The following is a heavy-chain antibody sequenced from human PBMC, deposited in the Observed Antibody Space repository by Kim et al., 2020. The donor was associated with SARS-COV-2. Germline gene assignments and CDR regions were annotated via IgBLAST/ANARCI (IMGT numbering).Heavy chain of an antibody. V-gene: IGHV3-74*01. J-gene: IGHJ4*02. CDR3: VRDVTWSVDY. CDR1: GFAFSGFW. CDR2: IKTDGSIT. Sequence: GGSLRLSCAASGFAFSGFWMHWVRQAPGTGLEWVSGIKTDGSITRYADSVRGRFTISRDNAKNTLYLQMESLRREDTAVYYCVRDVTWSVDYWGQGTLVTVS. D-gene: IGHD2-8*01.